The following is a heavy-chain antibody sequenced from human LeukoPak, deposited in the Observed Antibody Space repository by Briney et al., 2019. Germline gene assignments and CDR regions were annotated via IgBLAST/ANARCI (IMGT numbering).Heavy chain of an antibody. Sequence: GGSLRLSCAASGFTFTSYSMNWARHAPGKGLECVSYISSSSSTIYYADSVKGRFTLSRDNAKNSLYLQMHSLSGQDTAVYSCARVTVSLDDAFDIWGQGTMVTVSS. CDR2: ISSSSSTI. CDR1: GFTFTSYS. V-gene: IGHV3-48*04. D-gene: IGHD4-11*01. CDR3: ARVTVSLDDAFDI. J-gene: IGHJ3*02.